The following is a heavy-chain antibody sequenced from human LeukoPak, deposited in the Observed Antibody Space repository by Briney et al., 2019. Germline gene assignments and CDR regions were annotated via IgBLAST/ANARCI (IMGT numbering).Heavy chain of an antibody. V-gene: IGHV1-18*01. D-gene: IGHD3-9*01. Sequence: ASVKVSCKASGYTFTTHGISWVRQAPGQGLEWMGWISGNNGDTNVAQNLQGRVTMTRDTSISTAYVELSRLRSDDTAVFYCARSPDILTGENFDYWGQGTLVTVSS. CDR2: ISGNNGDT. CDR1: GYTFTTHG. CDR3: ARSPDILTGENFDY. J-gene: IGHJ4*02.